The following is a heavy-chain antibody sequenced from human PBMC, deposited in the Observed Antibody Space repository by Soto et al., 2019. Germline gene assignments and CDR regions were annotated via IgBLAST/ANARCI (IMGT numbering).Heavy chain of an antibody. Sequence: SVKVSCKASGFTFTSSAVQWVRQARGQRLEWIGWIVVGSGNTNYAQKFQERVTITRDMSTSTAYMELSSLRSEDTAVYYCAADEGEAVAVKIYYYGMDVWGQGTTVTVSS. CDR2: IVVGSGNT. D-gene: IGHD6-19*01. CDR3: AADEGEAVAVKIYYYGMDV. CDR1: GFTFTSSA. J-gene: IGHJ6*02. V-gene: IGHV1-58*01.